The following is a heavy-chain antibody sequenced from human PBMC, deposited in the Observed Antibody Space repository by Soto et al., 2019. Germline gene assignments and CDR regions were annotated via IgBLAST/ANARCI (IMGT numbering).Heavy chain of an antibody. Sequence: QVHLVQSGAEVKKPGSSVKVSCKASGGTFSSYAISWVRQAPGQGLEWMGGIIPIFGTANYAQKFQGRVTITADESTSTAYMELSSLRSEDTAVYYCARPSYYYDSSGYYYPLNYWGQGTLVTVSS. J-gene: IGHJ4*02. CDR2: IIPIFGTA. V-gene: IGHV1-69*01. D-gene: IGHD3-22*01. CDR3: ARPSYYYDSSGYYYPLNY. CDR1: GGTFSSYA.